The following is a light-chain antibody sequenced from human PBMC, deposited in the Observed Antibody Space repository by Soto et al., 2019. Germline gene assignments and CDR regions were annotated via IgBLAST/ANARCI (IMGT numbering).Light chain of an antibody. V-gene: IGKV3-20*01. J-gene: IGKJ1*01. CDR3: QQYGSSPRA. Sequence: EIVLTQSPGTLSLSPGARATLSCRASQSVSTSSLAWYQQKGGQAPRLLIYGASSRATGIPDRFSGSGSGTDFTLTISRLEPEDFAVYYCQQYGSSPRAFGQGTKVDIK. CDR2: GAS. CDR1: QSVSTSS.